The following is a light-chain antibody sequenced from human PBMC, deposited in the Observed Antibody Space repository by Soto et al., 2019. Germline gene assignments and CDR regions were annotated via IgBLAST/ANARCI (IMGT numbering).Light chain of an antibody. CDR2: AAS. J-gene: IGKJ2*01. Sequence: DIQMTQSPSSLSASVGDRVTITCRASQSISSYLNWYQQKPGKAPKLLIYAASSLQSGFPSRFSGSGSWTDFTLTIICLQSEAFATNNFKQSYITRPYTFGQGTKLEIK. CDR3: KQSYITRPYT. CDR1: QSISSY. V-gene: IGKV1-39*01.